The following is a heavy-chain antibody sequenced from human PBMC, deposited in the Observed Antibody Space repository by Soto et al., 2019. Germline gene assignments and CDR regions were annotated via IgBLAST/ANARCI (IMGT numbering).Heavy chain of an antibody. Sequence: PGGSLRLCCAASGFTFSGYAMSWVRQAPGKGLEWVSAISGSGGSTYYADSVKGRFTISRDNSKNTLYLQMTSLRAENTAVYYCANPVTIFGVVAYYFDYWGQGTLVNVSS. V-gene: IGHV3-23*01. CDR3: ANPVTIFGVVAYYFDY. J-gene: IGHJ4*02. D-gene: IGHD3-3*01. CDR1: GFTFSGYA. CDR2: ISGSGGST.